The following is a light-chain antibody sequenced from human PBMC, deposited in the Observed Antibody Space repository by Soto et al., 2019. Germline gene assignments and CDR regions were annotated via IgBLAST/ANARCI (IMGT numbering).Light chain of an antibody. CDR2: EVS. CDR1: SSDVGAYNY. Sequence: QSALTQPASVSGSPGQSITISCTGTSSDVGAYNYVSWFQQHPGKAPKLMIYEVSNRPSGVSSRFSGFKSGNTASLTISGLQAEDEADYYCTSYTRASTFVFGPGTKVTVL. J-gene: IGLJ1*01. V-gene: IGLV2-14*01. CDR3: TSYTRASTFV.